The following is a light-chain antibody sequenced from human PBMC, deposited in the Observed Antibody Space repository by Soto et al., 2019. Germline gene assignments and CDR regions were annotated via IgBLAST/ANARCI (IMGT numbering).Light chain of an antibody. CDR3: QQYNSYPYP. J-gene: IGKJ2*01. CDR1: QSISSW. Sequence: DIQMTQSPSTLSASVGDRVTITCRASQSISSWLAWYQQNPGKAPKLLIYKASSLESGVPSRFSGSGSGTEFTLTISSLQPDDFATYYCQQYNSYPYPFGQGTKLEIK. CDR2: KAS. V-gene: IGKV1-5*03.